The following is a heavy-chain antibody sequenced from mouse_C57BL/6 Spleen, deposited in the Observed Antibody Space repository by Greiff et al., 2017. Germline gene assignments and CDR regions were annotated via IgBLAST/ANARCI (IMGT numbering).Heavy chain of an antibody. D-gene: IGHD1-1*01. V-gene: IGHV1-55*01. CDR1: GYTFTSYW. Sequence: QVQLQQPGAELVKPGASVKMSCKASGYTFTSYWITWVKQRPGQGLEWIGDIYPGSGSTNYNEKFKSKATLTVDTSSSTAYMRLSSLTSEDSAVYYCARYYYGSSYEAWFAYWGQGTLVTVSA. J-gene: IGHJ3*01. CDR3: ARYYYGSSYEAWFAY. CDR2: IYPGSGST.